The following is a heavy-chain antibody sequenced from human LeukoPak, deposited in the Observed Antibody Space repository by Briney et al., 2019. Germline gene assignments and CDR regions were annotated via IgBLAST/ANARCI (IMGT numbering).Heavy chain of an antibody. D-gene: IGHD6-13*01. CDR3: ASQDSSAAEDY. Sequence: PGGSLRLSCAASGFTFSSYSMNWVRQAPGKGLEWDSSISSSSSYIYYADSVKGRFTISKDNAKNSLYLQMNSLRAEDTAVYYCASQDSSAAEDYWGQGTLVTVSS. CDR1: GFTFSSYS. V-gene: IGHV3-21*01. J-gene: IGHJ4*02. CDR2: ISSSSSYI.